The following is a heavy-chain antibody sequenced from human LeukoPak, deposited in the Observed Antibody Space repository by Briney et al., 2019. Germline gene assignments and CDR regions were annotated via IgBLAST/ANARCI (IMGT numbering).Heavy chain of an antibody. CDR2: IKSKTDGGTT. CDR1: GFSFSSYG. Sequence: GGSLRLSCAASGFSFSSYGMHWVRQAPGQGLEWVGRIKSKTDGGTTDYAAPVKGRFTISRDDSKNTLYLQMNSLKTEDTAVYYCTTDGEYSNYGADAFDIWGQGTMVTVSS. J-gene: IGHJ3*02. V-gene: IGHV3-15*01. CDR3: TTDGEYSNYGADAFDI. D-gene: IGHD4-11*01.